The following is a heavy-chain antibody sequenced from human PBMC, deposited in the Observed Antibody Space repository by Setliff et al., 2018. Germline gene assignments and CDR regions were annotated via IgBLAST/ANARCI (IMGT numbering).Heavy chain of an antibody. CDR1: GDTFRSYG. CDR3: VREGVDTRSSTDYRYYMDV. J-gene: IGHJ6*03. CDR2: TIPMFGST. V-gene: IGHV1-69*05. D-gene: IGHD5-18*01. Sequence: SVKVSCKASGDTFRSYGISWVRQAPGQGLEWMGGTIPMFGSTSYAQKFQGRVTIITDESTTTAYMELSCLGSEDTAVYYCVREGVDTRSSTDYRYYMDVWGKGTTVTVS.